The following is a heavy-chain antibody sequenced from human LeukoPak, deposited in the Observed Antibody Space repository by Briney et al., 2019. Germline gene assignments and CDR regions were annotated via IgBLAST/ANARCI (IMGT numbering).Heavy chain of an antibody. Sequence: GASVKVSCKASGYTFTGYCMHWVRQAPGQGLEWMGWINPNSGGTNYAQKFQGRVTMTRETSITTAYIKLNRLRSDDTAVYYCARDTTPILGIQAADAFDLWGQGTMVTVSS. D-gene: IGHD7-27*01. V-gene: IGHV1-2*02. J-gene: IGHJ3*01. CDR1: GYTFTGYC. CDR3: ARDTTPILGIQAADAFDL. CDR2: INPNSGGT.